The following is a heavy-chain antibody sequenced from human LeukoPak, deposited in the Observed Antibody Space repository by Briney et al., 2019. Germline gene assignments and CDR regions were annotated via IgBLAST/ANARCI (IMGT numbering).Heavy chain of an antibody. CDR2: IKEDGGEI. J-gene: IGHJ4*02. Sequence: GGSLRLSCVASEFTFSNYWMVWVRQAPGKGPEWVANIKEDGGEINYVDSVKGRFTISRDNARNSLYLQMNSLRAEDTAVYYCVRDRGYSTYDYWGQGTLASVSS. D-gene: IGHD2-15*01. CDR1: EFTFSNYW. V-gene: IGHV3-7*01. CDR3: VRDRGYSTYDY.